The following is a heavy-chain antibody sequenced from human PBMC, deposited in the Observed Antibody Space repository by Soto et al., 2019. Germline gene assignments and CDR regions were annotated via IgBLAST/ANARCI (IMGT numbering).Heavy chain of an antibody. CDR1: GFAFDDYV. CDR3: AKGGSAALIAPSGRDNWFDP. J-gene: IGHJ5*02. D-gene: IGHD6-13*01. Sequence: PGGSLRLSCAASGFAFDDYVMRWARQPPGRGLEWVSGITWNGGTIRYVDSVKGRFTISRDNAENSLYLQMNSLRPEDTAVYYCAKGGSAALIAPSGRDNWFDPWGQGTQVTVSS. V-gene: IGHV3-9*01. CDR2: ITWNGGTI.